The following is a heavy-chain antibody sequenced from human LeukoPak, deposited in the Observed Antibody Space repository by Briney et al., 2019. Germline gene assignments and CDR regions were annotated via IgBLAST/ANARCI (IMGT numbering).Heavy chain of an antibody. J-gene: IGHJ4*02. CDR3: ARDSGSYYTDPFDY. Sequence: SGGSLRLSCAASGFTFSDYYMSWIRQAPGKGLEWVSYISSSGSIIYYADSVKGRFTISRDNAKNSLYLQMNSLRAEDTAVYYCARDSGSYYTDPFDYWGQGTLVTVSS. CDR2: ISSSGSII. V-gene: IGHV3-11*04. D-gene: IGHD1-26*01. CDR1: GFTFSDYY.